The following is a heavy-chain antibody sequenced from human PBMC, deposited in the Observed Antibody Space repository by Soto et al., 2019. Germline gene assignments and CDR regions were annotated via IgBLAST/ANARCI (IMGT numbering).Heavy chain of an antibody. V-gene: IGHV4-30-4*01. CDR1: GGSISSGDYY. Sequence: QVQLQESGPGLVKPSQTLSLTCNVSGGSISSGDYYWSWIRQPPGKGLEWIGYIYYSGSTYYNPSLKSRITISVDTSKNQFSLKLSSVTAADTAVYYCARTSFGYRSGGIDYWGQGTLVTVSS. J-gene: IGHJ4*02. CDR3: ARTSFGYRSGGIDY. CDR2: IYYSGST. D-gene: IGHD6-19*01.